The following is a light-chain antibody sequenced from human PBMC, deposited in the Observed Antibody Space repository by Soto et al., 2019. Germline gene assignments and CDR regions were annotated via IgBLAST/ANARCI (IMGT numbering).Light chain of an antibody. CDR1: QSVSSY. CDR3: QQYNNWPPIT. CDR2: DAS. V-gene: IGKV3-11*01. Sequence: EIVLTQSPATLSLSPGARATLSCRASQSVSSYLAWYQQKPGQAPRLLIYDASNRATGIPARFSGSGSGTEFTLPISSLQSEDFAVYYCQQYNNWPPITFGQGTRLEIK. J-gene: IGKJ5*01.